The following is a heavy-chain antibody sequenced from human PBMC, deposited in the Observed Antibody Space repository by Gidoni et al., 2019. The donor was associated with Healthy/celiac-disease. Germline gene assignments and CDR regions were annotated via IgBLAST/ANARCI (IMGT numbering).Heavy chain of an antibody. CDR3: ARLGRYYDSSPHPPDY. Sequence: QVQLVESGVGLVKPGRSLILSCAASGFTFSDYYISWIPQAPGKGLEWVSYISSYTNYANSVKGRFTISRDNAKSSLYLQMNSLRAEDTAVYYCARLGRYYDSSPHPPDYWGQGTLVTVSS. CDR2: ISSYT. V-gene: IGHV3-11*06. J-gene: IGHJ4*02. CDR1: GFTFSDYY. D-gene: IGHD3-22*01.